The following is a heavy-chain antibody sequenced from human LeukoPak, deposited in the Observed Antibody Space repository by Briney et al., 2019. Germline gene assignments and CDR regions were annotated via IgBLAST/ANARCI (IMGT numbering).Heavy chain of an antibody. CDR1: GGSFSGYY. Sequence: KPSETLSLTCAVYGGSFSGYYWSWIRQPPGKGLEWIGYIYYSGSTNYNPSLKSRVTISVDTSKNQFSLRLSSVTAADTAVYYCARDRSSRYSSGWYDYWGQGTPVTVSS. V-gene: IGHV4-59*01. CDR3: ARDRSSRYSSGWYDY. D-gene: IGHD6-19*01. CDR2: IYYSGST. J-gene: IGHJ4*02.